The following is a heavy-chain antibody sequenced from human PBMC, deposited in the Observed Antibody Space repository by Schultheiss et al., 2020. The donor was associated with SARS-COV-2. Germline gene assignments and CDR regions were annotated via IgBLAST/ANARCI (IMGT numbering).Heavy chain of an antibody. CDR1: GGSISSYY. CDR3: ARGMFNRPYYFDY. CDR2: IYYSGST. Sequence: SETLSLTCTVSGGSISSYYWSWIRQPPGKGLEWIGYIYYSGSTNYNPSLKSRVTISVDTSKNQFSLKLSSVTAADTAVYYCARGMFNRPYYFDYWGQGTLVTVSS. V-gene: IGHV4-59*01. D-gene: IGHD3-10*02. J-gene: IGHJ4*02.